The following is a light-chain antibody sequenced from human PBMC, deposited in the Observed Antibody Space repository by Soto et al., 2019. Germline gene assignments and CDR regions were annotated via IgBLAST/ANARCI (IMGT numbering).Light chain of an antibody. CDR1: QSVRNNY. J-gene: IGKJ1*01. V-gene: IGKV3-20*01. CDR2: RAS. Sequence: EIVLTQSPGTLSLYPGERATLSCRASQSVRNNYLIWYQQKAGQAPRLLIYRASNRATGIPDRFSGSGSGTDFTLTISRLEPEDFAVYYCQQHGDSMWTFGQGTKVEIK. CDR3: QQHGDSMWT.